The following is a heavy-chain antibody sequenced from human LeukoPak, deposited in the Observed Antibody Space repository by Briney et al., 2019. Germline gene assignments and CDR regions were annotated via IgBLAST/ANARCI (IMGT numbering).Heavy chain of an antibody. D-gene: IGHD6-13*01. Sequence: GVSLRLSSAASGFTFSSYWMSWVRQAQGKGLEWVANIKKDGSEKYYVDSVKGRFTISRDNAKNSLYLQMNSLRAEDTAVYYCARDSSSWFDYWGQGTLVTVSS. V-gene: IGHV3-7*01. CDR3: ARDSSSWFDY. J-gene: IGHJ4*02. CDR1: GFTFSSYW. CDR2: IKKDGSEK.